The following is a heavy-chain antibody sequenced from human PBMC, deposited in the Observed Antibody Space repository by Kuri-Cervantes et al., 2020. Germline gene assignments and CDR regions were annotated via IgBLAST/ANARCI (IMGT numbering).Heavy chain of an antibody. CDR1: GFTFSSYG. Sequence: GGSLRLSCAASGFTFSSYGMHWVRQAPGKGLEWVAVIWYDGSNKYYADSVKGRFTISRDNAKNSLYLQMNSLRDEDTAVYYCARDHRGSGWYRDAFDIWGQGTMVTVSS. V-gene: IGHV3-33*08. CDR2: IWYDGSNK. D-gene: IGHD6-19*01. J-gene: IGHJ3*02. CDR3: ARDHRGSGWYRDAFDI.